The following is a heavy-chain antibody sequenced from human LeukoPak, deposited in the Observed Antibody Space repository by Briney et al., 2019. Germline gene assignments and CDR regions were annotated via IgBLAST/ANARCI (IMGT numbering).Heavy chain of an antibody. CDR1: GGTFISYA. CDR2: IIPILGIA. J-gene: IGHJ6*02. CDR3: ARVEVETCYYYYYGMDV. V-gene: IGHV1-69*04. Sequence: SVKVSCKASGGTFISYAISWVRQAPGQGLEWMGRIIPILGIANYAQKFQGRVTITADKSTSTAYMELSSLRSEDTAVYYCARVEVETCYYYYYGMDVWGQGTTVTVSS.